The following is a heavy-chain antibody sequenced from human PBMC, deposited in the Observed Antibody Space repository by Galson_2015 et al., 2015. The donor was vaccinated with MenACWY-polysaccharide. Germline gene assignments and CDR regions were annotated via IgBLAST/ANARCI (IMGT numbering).Heavy chain of an antibody. CDR2: IGSSGTNT. Sequence: SLRLSCAASGFTFTSHAMSWVRQAPGKGLEWVSAIGSSGTNTYYADSVKGRFTISRDNSKNTLYLQMNSLRAEDTAVYYCARVQGGYSNDWHHPYYFDYWGQGTLVTVSS. D-gene: IGHD6-13*01. J-gene: IGHJ4*02. CDR1: GFTFTSHA. V-gene: IGHV3-23*01. CDR3: ARVQGGYSNDWHHPYYFDY.